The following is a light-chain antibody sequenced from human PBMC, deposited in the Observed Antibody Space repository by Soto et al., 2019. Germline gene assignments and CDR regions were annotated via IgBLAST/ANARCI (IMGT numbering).Light chain of an antibody. CDR2: AAS. J-gene: IGKJ4*01. CDR3: QQLYSCPLT. CDR1: QGITTY. Sequence: IRVTQSPSSLSASVGDRVTITCRASQGITTYLAWYQQKPGKAPKLLIYAASALQTGVSSSFSGSGYGTDFALTISNLQPEDLSTYFCQQLYSCPLTFGGGTTVEF. V-gene: IGKV1-9*01.